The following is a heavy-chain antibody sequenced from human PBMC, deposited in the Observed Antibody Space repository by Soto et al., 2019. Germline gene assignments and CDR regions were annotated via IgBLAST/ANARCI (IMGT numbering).Heavy chain of an antibody. D-gene: IGHD2-15*01. CDR2: IYYSGST. J-gene: IGHJ4*02. CDR1: GGSISSYY. V-gene: IGHV4-59*12. CDR3: ARDLVVAATPYYFDY. Sequence: PSETLSLTCTVSGGSISSYYWSWIRQPPGKGLEWIGYIYYSGSTNYNPSLKSRVTISVDTSKNQFSLKLSSVTAADTAVYYCARDLVVAATPYYFDYWGQGTLVTVSS.